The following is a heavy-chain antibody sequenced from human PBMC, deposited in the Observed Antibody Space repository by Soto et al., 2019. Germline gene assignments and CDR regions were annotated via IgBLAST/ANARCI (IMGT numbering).Heavy chain of an antibody. CDR2: IYYSGST. V-gene: IGHV4-31*03. J-gene: IGHJ5*02. CDR3: ARDFSGRIESCNP. Sequence: SETLSLTCTVSGGSISSGGYYWSWIRQHPGKGLEWIGYIYYSGSTYYNPSLKSRVTISVDTSKNQFSLKLSSVTAADTAVYYCARDFSGRIESCNPWGQGTLVTVSS. CDR1: GGSISSGGYY. D-gene: IGHD3-10*01.